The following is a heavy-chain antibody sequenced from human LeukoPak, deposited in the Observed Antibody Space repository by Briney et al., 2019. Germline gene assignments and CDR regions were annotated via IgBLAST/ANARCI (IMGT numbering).Heavy chain of an antibody. CDR1: GFTVSSNY. CDR3: ARDIVGTHGNFDS. V-gene: IGHV3-53*01. D-gene: IGHD1-26*01. Sequence: GGSLRLSCAASGFTVSSNYMSWVRQAPGKGLEWVSVIYSGGSTYYADSVKGRFTISRDNSKNTLYLQMNSLRAEDTAVYYCARDIVGTHGNFDSWGQGTLVTVSS. CDR2: IYSGGST. J-gene: IGHJ4*02.